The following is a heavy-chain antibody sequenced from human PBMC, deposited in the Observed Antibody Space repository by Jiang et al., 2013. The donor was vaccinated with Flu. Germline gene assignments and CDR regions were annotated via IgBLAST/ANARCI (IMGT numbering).Heavy chain of an antibody. CDR1: GGTFSSYA. J-gene: IGHJ4*02. CDR3: AREGATADFDY. D-gene: IGHD1-26*01. V-gene: IGHV1-69*06. Sequence: SGAEVKKPGSSVKVSCKASGGTFSSYAISWVRQAPGQGLEWMGGIIPIFGTXNPPPLAQKFQGRVTITADKSTSTAYMELSSLRSEDTAVYYCAREGATADFDYWGQGTLVTVSS. CDR2: IIPIFGTX.